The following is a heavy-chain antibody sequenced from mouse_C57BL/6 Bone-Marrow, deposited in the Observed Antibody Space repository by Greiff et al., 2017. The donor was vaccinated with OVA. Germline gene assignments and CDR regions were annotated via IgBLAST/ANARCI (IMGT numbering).Heavy chain of an antibody. CDR1: GYTFTSYW. Sequence: QVQLKQPGAELVMPGASVKLSCKASGYTFTSYWMHWVKQRPGQGLEWIGEIDPSDSYPNYNQKFKGKSTLTVAKSSSTAYMQLSSLTSEDSAVDECARFGGSRAMDYWGQGTSVTVSS. V-gene: IGHV1-69*01. CDR2: IDPSDSYP. J-gene: IGHJ4*01. CDR3: ARFGGSRAMDY.